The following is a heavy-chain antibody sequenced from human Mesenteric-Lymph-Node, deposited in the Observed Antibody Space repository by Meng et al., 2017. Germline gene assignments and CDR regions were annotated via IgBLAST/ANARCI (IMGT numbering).Heavy chain of an antibody. Sequence: GESLKISCVASGFSFSTSWMSWVRQAPGKGLEWVANIKEDETERWYVDSVKGRFTIARDNAKNSLFLDMSSLRVDDTAVYYCARDTASFYTWGQGTLVTVSS. CDR1: GFSFSTSW. CDR3: ARDTASFYT. CDR2: IKEDETER. J-gene: IGHJ5*02. V-gene: IGHV3-7*01. D-gene: IGHD3-10*01.